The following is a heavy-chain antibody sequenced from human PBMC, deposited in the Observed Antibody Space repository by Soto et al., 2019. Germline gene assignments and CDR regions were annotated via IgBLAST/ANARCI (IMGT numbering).Heavy chain of an antibody. J-gene: IGHJ4*02. Sequence: TLSLTCTVSGGSISSGGYYWSWIRQHPGKGLEWIGYIYYSGSTYYNPSLKSRVTISVDTSKNQFSLKLSSVTAADTAVYYCARGTNRVTTYDYWGQGTLVIVSS. V-gene: IGHV4-31*03. CDR1: GGSISSGGYY. CDR2: IYYSGST. D-gene: IGHD4-17*01. CDR3: ARGTNRVTTYDY.